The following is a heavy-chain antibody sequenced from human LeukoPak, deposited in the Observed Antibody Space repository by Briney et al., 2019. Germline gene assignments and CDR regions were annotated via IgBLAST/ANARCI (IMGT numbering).Heavy chain of an antibody. CDR3: ARSSGWYAREYFQH. V-gene: IGHV4-39*01. D-gene: IGHD6-19*01. J-gene: IGHJ1*01. Sequence: SETLSLTCTVSGGSISSSSYYWGWIRQPPGKGLEWIGSIYYSGSTYYNPSLKSRVTISVDTSKNQFSLKLSSVTAADTAVYYCARSSGWYAREYFQHWGQGTLVTVSS. CDR1: GGSISSSSYY. CDR2: IYYSGST.